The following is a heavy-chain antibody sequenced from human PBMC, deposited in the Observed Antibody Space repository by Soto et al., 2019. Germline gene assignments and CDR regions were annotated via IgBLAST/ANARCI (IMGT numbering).Heavy chain of an antibody. Sequence: QVQLVQSGAEVKKPGSSVKVSCKASGGTFSSYAISWVRQAPGQGLEWMGGIIPIFGTANYAQKFQGRVTITADESTSTAYMELSSLRSEDTAVYYCARGYGGGNSYYYYGMDVWGQGTTVTVSS. V-gene: IGHV1-69*01. J-gene: IGHJ6*02. CDR1: GGTFSSYA. CDR2: IIPIFGTA. D-gene: IGHD6-19*01. CDR3: ARGYGGGNSYYYYGMDV.